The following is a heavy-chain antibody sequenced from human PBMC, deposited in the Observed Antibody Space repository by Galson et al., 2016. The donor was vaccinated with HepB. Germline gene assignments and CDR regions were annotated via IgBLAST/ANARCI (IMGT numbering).Heavy chain of an antibody. D-gene: IGHD3-10*01. Sequence: SLRLSCAASGFTFSSYGMHWVRQAPGKGLEWAAVIWNDGSNKYYADSVKGRFTISRDNSKNTLYLQMNSLRAEDTAVYYCAGQGEQFGGPSDYWGQGTLVTVSS. CDR3: AGQGEQFGGPSDY. V-gene: IGHV3-33*01. CDR1: GFTFSSYG. CDR2: IWNDGSNK. J-gene: IGHJ4*02.